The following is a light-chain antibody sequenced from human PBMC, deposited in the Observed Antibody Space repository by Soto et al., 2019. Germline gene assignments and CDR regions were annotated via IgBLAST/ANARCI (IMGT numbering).Light chain of an antibody. Sequence: QSVLTQPPSVSAAPGEKVSISCSGGSSNIGSNYVSWYQQLPGAAPKLLIYDNNKRPSGIPDRFSGSTSGTSATLGITGLPTGDEADYFCGTWDSSLPGSGVFGGGTKLTVL. CDR1: SSNIGSNY. V-gene: IGLV1-51*01. CDR3: GTWDSSLPGSGV. CDR2: DNN. J-gene: IGLJ3*02.